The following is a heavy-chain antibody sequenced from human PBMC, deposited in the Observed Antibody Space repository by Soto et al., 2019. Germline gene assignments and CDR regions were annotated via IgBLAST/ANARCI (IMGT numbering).Heavy chain of an antibody. V-gene: IGHV3-23*01. Sequence: EVQLLESGGGLVQPGGSLRLSCAASGFTFSSYAMSWVRQAPGKGLEWVSAISGSGGSTYYADSVKGRFTISRDNSKNPLYLQMISLRAEDTAVYYCAKDRVGATVWDYGSQVTLVTVSS. CDR2: ISGSGGST. CDR1: GFTFSSYA. D-gene: IGHD1-26*01. J-gene: IGHJ4*02. CDR3: AKDRVGATVWDY.